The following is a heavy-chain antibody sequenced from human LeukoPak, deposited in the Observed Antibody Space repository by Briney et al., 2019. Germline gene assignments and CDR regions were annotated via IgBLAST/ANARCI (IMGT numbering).Heavy chain of an antibody. J-gene: IGHJ4*02. CDR2: INHSGST. V-gene: IGHV4-34*01. Sequence: SETLSLTCAVYGGSFSGYYWSWIRQPPGKGLEWIGEINHSGSTNYNPSLKSRVTISVDTSKDQFSLKLSSVTAADTAVYYCARQDSSSWYGLFYFDYWGQGTLVTVSS. CDR3: ARQDSSSWYGLFYFDY. CDR1: GGSFSGYY. D-gene: IGHD6-13*01.